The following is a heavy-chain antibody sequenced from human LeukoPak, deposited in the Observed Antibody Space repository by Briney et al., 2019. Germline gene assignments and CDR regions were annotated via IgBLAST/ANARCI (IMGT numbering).Heavy chain of an antibody. V-gene: IGHV4-59*08. CDR1: GDSPTTNH. D-gene: IGHD3-10*01. CDR3: ARHIYPDGSPFDS. J-gene: IGHJ4*02. CDR2: ISSPVRT. Sequence: TLSLTCTLSGDSPTTNHWSWVRPPPRKGLEWIGYISSPVRTTYNTSLKSRLTISVDTSKNHFSLTLTSVTAADTALYYCARHIYPDGSPFDSGGQGTLVTVSP.